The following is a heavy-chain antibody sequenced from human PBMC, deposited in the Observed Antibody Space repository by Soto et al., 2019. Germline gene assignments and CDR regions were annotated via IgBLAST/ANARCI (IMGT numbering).Heavy chain of an antibody. V-gene: IGHV3-48*02. D-gene: IGHD3-3*01. CDR2: ISSSGSTI. CDR3: ARDPSAYYDFWSGYSKTGDDYYGMDV. J-gene: IGHJ6*02. CDR1: GFTFSSYS. Sequence: GGSLRLSCAASGFTFSSYSMNWVRQAPGKGLEWVSYISSSGSTIYYADSVKGRFTISRDNAKNSLYLQMNSLRDDDTDVYYCARDPSAYYDFWSGYSKTGDDYYGMDVWGQGTTVTVSS.